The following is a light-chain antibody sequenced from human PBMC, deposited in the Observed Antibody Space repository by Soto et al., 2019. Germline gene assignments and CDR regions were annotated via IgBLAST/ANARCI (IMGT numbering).Light chain of an antibody. CDR3: QQYNDYTSN. CDR2: DAS. V-gene: IGKV1-5*01. J-gene: IGKJ1*01. Sequence: DVYMTQCPSTLSKYVGDRVSITCRASQSVDRYLAWYQQKPGKAPHLLIYDASSLESGVPSRFSGSGSGTEFTLTISSLQPDDFTTFYCQQYNDYTSNFGQGTKV. CDR1: QSVDRY.